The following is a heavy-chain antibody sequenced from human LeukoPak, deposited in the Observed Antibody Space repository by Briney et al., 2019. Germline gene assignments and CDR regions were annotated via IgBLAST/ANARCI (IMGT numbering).Heavy chain of an antibody. Sequence: GASVKVSCKASGGTFSSYAISWVRRAPGQGLEWMGGIIPIFGTANYAQKFQGRVTITTDESTSTAYMELSSLRSEDTAVYYCASLGYRCSSTSCYKGLVRTDMGAFDIWGQGTMVTVSS. CDR2: IIPIFGTA. J-gene: IGHJ3*02. V-gene: IGHV1-69*05. CDR3: ASLGYRCSSTSCYKGLVRTDMGAFDI. CDR1: GGTFSSYA. D-gene: IGHD2-2*02.